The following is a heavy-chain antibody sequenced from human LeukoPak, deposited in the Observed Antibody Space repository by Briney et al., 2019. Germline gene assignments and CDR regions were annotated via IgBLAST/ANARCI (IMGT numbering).Heavy chain of an antibody. Sequence: GGSLRLSCAASGLTFSSYWMSWVRQAPGKGPEWVANIKPDGSRKYYVDSVKGRFTISRDNAENSLFLHMNSLRAEDTAVYYCARCAVAAAGDYWGRGTLVTVSS. V-gene: IGHV3-7*01. CDR1: GLTFSSYW. CDR3: ARCAVAAAGDY. D-gene: IGHD6-13*01. CDR2: IKPDGSRK. J-gene: IGHJ4*02.